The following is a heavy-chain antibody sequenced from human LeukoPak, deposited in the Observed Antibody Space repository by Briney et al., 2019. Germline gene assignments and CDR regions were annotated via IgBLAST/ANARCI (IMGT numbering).Heavy chain of an antibody. J-gene: IGHJ4*02. CDR3: ARGSSEGGIDY. Sequence: GGSLRLSCAASGFTVSSNYMSWVRQAPGRGLEWVSVIYSGGSTYYADSVKGRFTVSRDNSKNTLYLQMNSLRAEDTAVYYCARGSSEGGIDYWGQGTLVTVSS. CDR1: GFTVSSNY. D-gene: IGHD3-16*01. CDR2: IYSGGST. V-gene: IGHV3-66*01.